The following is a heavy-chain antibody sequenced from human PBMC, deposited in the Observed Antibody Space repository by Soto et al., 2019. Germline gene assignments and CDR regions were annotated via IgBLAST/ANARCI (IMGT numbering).Heavy chain of an antibody. Sequence: PSETLSLTCVVSGYSISSGYYRGLIRQPPGRGLEWIGSIYHSGRTYYNSSLKSRTTMSVNTSQNQLSLKLSSVTAADTAVYYCSRGGGIREKDVSYFFDYWGQGALVTVSS. V-gene: IGHV4-38-2*01. CDR2: IYHSGRT. CDR1: GYSISSGYY. J-gene: IGHJ4*02. CDR3: SRGGGIREKDVSYFFDY. D-gene: IGHD1-20*01.